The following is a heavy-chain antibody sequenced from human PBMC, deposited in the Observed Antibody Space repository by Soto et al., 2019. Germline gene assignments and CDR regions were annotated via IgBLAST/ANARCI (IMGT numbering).Heavy chain of an antibody. V-gene: IGHV3-66*01. Sequence: GGSLRLSCAASGFTVSSNYMSWVRQAPGKGLEWVSVIYSGGSTYYADSVKGRFTISRDNSKNTLYLQMNSLRAEDTAVYYCARSIGPEPNPSYYYYYYMDVWGKGTTVTVSS. J-gene: IGHJ6*03. CDR3: ARSIGPEPNPSYYYYYYMDV. CDR2: IYSGGST. D-gene: IGHD1-1*01. CDR1: GFTVSSNY.